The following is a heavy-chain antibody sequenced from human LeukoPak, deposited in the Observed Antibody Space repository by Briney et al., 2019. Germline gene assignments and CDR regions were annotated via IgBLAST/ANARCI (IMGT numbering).Heavy chain of an antibody. CDR3: ARDGDNAFDI. V-gene: IGHV4-34*01. CDR1: GGSISSGGYS. D-gene: IGHD7-27*01. J-gene: IGHJ3*02. CDR2: INHSGST. Sequence: SETLSLTCAVSGGSISSGGYSWSWIRQPPGKGLEWIGEINHSGSTNYNPSLKSRVTISVDTSKNQFSLKLSSVTAADTAVYYCARDGDNAFDIWGQGTMVTVSS.